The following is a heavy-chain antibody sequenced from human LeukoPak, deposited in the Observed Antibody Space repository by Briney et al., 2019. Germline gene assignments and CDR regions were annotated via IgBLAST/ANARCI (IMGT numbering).Heavy chain of an antibody. CDR2: IIPIFGTA. Sequence: ASVKVSCKASGGTFSSYAISWVRQAPGQGLEWMGGIIPIFGTANYAQKFQGRVTITADESTSTAYMELSSLRSEDTAVYYCARGDCSSTSCPRDYWGQGTLVTVPS. V-gene: IGHV1-69*13. CDR3: ARGDCSSTSCPRDY. CDR1: GGTFSSYA. D-gene: IGHD2-2*01. J-gene: IGHJ4*02.